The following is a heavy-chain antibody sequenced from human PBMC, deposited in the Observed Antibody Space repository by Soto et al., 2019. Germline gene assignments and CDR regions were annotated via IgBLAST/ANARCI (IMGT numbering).Heavy chain of an antibody. CDR2: ISYDGSNK. CDR1: GFTFSSYA. D-gene: IGHD3-22*01. J-gene: IGHJ3*02. Sequence: QVQLVESGGGVVQPGRSLRLSCAASGFTFSSYAMHWVRQAPGKGLEWVAVISYDGSNKYYADSVKGRFTISRDNSKNTXYQXMNSLRAEDTAVYYCARDPGNYDSSGYYYVGAFDIWGQGTMVTVSS. V-gene: IGHV3-30-3*01. CDR3: ARDPGNYDSSGYYYVGAFDI.